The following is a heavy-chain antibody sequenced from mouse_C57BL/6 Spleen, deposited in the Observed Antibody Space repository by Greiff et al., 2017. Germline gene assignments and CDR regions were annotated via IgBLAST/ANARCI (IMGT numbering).Heavy chain of an antibody. CDR2: INPNNGGT. Sequence: EVQLQQSGPELVKPGASVKISCKASGYTFTDYYMNWVKQSHGKSLEWIGDINPNNGGTSYNQKFKGKATLTVDKSSSTAYMELRSLTSEDSAVYYCVLRFDYWGQGTTLTVSS. CDR1: GYTFTDYY. V-gene: IGHV1-26*01. CDR3: VLRFDY. J-gene: IGHJ2*01. D-gene: IGHD1-1*01.